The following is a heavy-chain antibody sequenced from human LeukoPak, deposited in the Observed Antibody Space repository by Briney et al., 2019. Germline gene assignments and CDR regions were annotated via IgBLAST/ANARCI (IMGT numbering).Heavy chain of an antibody. D-gene: IGHD3-22*01. V-gene: IGHV4-4*07. J-gene: IGHJ3*02. Sequence: SETLSLTCTVSADSLLGYYWSWIRQPAGEGLEWIGRIFATGSTNYNPSLRGRVSMSVEKSNNQFSMMLTSVTAADTAVYYCACERGLYDNSPSRAFDIWGPGRIVIVSS. CDR1: ADSLLGYY. CDR3: ACERGLYDNSPSRAFDI. CDR2: IFATGST.